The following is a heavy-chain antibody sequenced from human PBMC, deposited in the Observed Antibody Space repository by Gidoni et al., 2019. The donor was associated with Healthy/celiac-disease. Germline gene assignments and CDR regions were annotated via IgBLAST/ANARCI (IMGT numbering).Heavy chain of an antibody. CDR2: ISWNSGSI. J-gene: IGHJ3*02. CDR1: GFTFDDYA. CDR3: AKDLLGSGAFDI. V-gene: IGHV3-9*01. Sequence: EVQLVESGGGLVQPGRSLRLSCAASGFTFDDYAMHWVRQAPGKGLEWVSGISWNSGSIGYADSVKGRFTISRDNAKNSLYLQMNSLRAEDTALYHCAKDLLGSGAFDIWGQGTMVTVSS. D-gene: IGHD2-15*01.